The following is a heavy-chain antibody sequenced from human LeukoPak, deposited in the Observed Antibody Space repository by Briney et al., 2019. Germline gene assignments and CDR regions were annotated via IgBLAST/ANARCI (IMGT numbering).Heavy chain of an antibody. CDR1: GGSISDGGYY. Sequence: SQTLSLTCTVSGGSISDGGYYWSWIRQHPGKGLEWIGCIYDSGSTFYNPSLKSRVTISMHTSKKQFSLRLSSATAADTAVYYCARSTGIAAAGNPSYYYYYYMDVWGKGTTVTVSS. CDR2: IYDSGST. CDR3: ARSTGIAAAGNPSYYYYYYMDV. J-gene: IGHJ6*03. D-gene: IGHD6-13*01. V-gene: IGHV4-31*03.